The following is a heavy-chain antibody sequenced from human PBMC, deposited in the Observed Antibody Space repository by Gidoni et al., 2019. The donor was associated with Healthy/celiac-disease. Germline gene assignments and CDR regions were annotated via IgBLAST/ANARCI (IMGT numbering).Heavy chain of an antibody. CDR2: IYTSGST. Sequence: QVQLQESGPGLVKPSQTLSLTCSVSGGSISSEIYYWSWIRQPAGKGLEWIGRIYTSGSTDYNPSLKSRVTISVDTSKNQFSLKLSSVTAADTAVYYCAGERVAGYGSNWIFDSWGQGTLVTVSS. D-gene: IGHD6-13*01. CDR3: AGERVAGYGSNWIFDS. J-gene: IGHJ4*02. CDR1: GGSISSEIYY. V-gene: IGHV4-61*02.